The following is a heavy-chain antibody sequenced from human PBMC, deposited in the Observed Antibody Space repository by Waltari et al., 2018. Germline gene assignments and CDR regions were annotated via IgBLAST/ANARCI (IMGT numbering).Heavy chain of an antibody. Sequence: QVQLVQSGAEVTKPGASVKVSCKASGYTFTSHGIAWVRQAPEQGLEWMGWISAYNGNTYAAQKFQGRVTMTTDISTSTAYMELRTLSSDDTAVYFCARGSSLIRAVVTATYFDYWGRGTLVTVSS. CDR1: GYTFTSHG. CDR2: ISAYNGNT. CDR3: ARGSSLIRAVVTATYFDY. J-gene: IGHJ4*02. V-gene: IGHV1-18*01. D-gene: IGHD3-10*01.